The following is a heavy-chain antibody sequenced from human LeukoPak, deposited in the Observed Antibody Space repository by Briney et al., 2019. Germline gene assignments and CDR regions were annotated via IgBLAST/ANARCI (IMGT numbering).Heavy chain of an antibody. CDR2: ISGSGDNT. Sequence: GGSLRLSCAASGFTFSSYAMSWVRQAPGKGLEWVSAISGSGDNTCYADSVRGRFNISRDSSKNTLYLQMSSLRVEDTAVYYCATQGRDAFDIWGQGTLVTVSS. CDR1: GFTFSSYA. J-gene: IGHJ3*02. CDR3: ATQGRDAFDI. V-gene: IGHV3-23*01.